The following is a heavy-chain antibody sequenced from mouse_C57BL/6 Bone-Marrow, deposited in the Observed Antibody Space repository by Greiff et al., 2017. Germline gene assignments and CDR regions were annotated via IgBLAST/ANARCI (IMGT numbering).Heavy chain of an antibody. V-gene: IGHV1-85*01. D-gene: IGHD2-4*01. CDR2: IYPRDGST. Sequence: VQLVESGAELVRPGASVKLSCKASGYTFTSYDINWVKQRPGQGLEWIGWIYPRDGSTKYNEKFKGKATLTVDTSSSTAYMELHSLTSEDSAVYFCARGDYDWYFDVWGTGTTVTVSS. CDR1: GYTFTSYD. J-gene: IGHJ1*03. CDR3: ARGDYDWYFDV.